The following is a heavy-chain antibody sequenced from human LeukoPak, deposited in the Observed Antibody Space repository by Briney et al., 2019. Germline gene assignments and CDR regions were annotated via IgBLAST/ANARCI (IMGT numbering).Heavy chain of an antibody. J-gene: IGHJ4*02. D-gene: IGHD1-1*01. CDR1: GYTFTGYL. CDR2: INPNNGAT. Sequence: ASVKVSCKASGYTFTGYLMHGVRQAPGQGLEWMGWINPNNGATKSLQKFQGRITLPRDKSISTAYMDLGRLRSGDTAVYYCATLGTQTGMYDYWGQGTLVTVSS. CDR3: ATLGTQTGMYDY. V-gene: IGHV1-2*02.